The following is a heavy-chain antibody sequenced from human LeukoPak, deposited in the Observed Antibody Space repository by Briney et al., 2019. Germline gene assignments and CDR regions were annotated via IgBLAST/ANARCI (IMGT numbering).Heavy chain of an antibody. D-gene: IGHD2-2*01. CDR1: SGSFSGYY. V-gene: IGHV4-34*01. J-gene: IGHJ5*02. CDR2: INHSGST. Sequence: SETLSLTCAVYSGSFSGYYWSWIRQPPGKGLEWIGEINHSGSTNYNPSLKSRVTISVDTSKNQFSLKLSSVTAADTAVYYCARAEGYCSSTSCSNWFDPWGLGTLVTVSS. CDR3: ARAEGYCSSTSCSNWFDP.